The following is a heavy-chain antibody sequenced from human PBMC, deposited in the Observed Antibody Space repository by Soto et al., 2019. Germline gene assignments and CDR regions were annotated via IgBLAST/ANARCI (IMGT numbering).Heavy chain of an antibody. CDR1: GLSFSSYA. CDR2: ISRSGNST. Sequence: EVQVLESGGGLAQPGRSLRLSCAVSGLSFSSYAMTWVRQSPGKGLEWVSSISRSGNSTYSADSVRGRFTISRDNSKNTLYLQMNSLRAEDTAVYYCAKDAKILDWLPTSYYFAVWGQGTLVTVSS. D-gene: IGHD3-9*01. CDR3: AKDAKILDWLPTSYYFAV. V-gene: IGHV3-23*01. J-gene: IGHJ4*02.